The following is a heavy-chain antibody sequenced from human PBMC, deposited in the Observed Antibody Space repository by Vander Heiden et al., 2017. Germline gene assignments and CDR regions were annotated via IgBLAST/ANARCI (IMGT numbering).Heavy chain of an antibody. CDR2: ISGSGGST. Sequence: EVPLLESGGGLVQPGGSLRLSCAASGFTFSSYAMSWGRQAPGKGLEWVSAISGSGGSTYYADSGKGRFTISRDNAKNTLYMQMNSLRAEETAVYYCAKDRRPKKGIGWFDPWGQGTLVTVSS. D-gene: IGHD2-15*01. CDR1: GFTFSSYA. V-gene: IGHV3-23*01. CDR3: AKDRRPKKGIGWFDP. J-gene: IGHJ5*02.